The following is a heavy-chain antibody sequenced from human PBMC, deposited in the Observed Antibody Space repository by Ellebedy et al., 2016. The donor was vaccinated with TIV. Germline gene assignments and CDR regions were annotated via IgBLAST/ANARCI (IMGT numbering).Heavy chain of an antibody. J-gene: IGHJ6*02. D-gene: IGHD6-25*01. CDR2: VVPRLDIS. V-gene: IGHV1-69*04. CDR3: GRDRHRGYISGKGDLYYTMSV. Sequence: AASVKVSCKASGGTFSNDAISWVRQAPGQGLEWMGRVVPRLDISHFTQKFKDRLSITADKSTTTAFLELSSLTPEDTAIYYCGRDRHRGYISGKGDLYYTMSVWGQGTAVTVSS. CDR1: GGTFSNDA.